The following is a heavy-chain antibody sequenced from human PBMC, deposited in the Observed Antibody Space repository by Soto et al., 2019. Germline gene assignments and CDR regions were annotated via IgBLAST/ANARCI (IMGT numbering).Heavy chain of an antibody. Sequence: PGGSLRLSCAASGFTFSSYSMNWVRQAPGKGLEWVSSISSSSSYIYYADSVKGRFTISRDNAKNSLYLQMNSLRAEDTAVYYCARDRADIVVVPAAMTYYMDVWGKGTTVTVSS. CDR1: GFTFSSYS. D-gene: IGHD2-2*01. CDR2: ISSSSSYI. J-gene: IGHJ6*03. CDR3: ARDRADIVVVPAAMTYYMDV. V-gene: IGHV3-21*01.